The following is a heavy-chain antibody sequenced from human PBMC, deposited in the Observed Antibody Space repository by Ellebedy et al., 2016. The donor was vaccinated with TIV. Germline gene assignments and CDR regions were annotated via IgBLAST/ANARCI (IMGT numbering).Heavy chain of an antibody. V-gene: IGHV4-39*01. CDR1: GGSISSSTYY. Sequence: MPSETLSLTCTVSGGSISSSTYYWGWIRQPPGKGLEWIGSIYYSGSTYYNPSLKSPVTISVDTSSNQFSLKLSSVTAADTAVYYCARQGYRGYSYGATYTPFDYWGQGTLVTVSS. D-gene: IGHD5-18*01. J-gene: IGHJ4*02. CDR2: IYYSGST. CDR3: ARQGYRGYSYGATYTPFDY.